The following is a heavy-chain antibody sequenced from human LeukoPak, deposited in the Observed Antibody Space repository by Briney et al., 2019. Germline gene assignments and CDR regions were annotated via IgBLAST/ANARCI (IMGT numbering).Heavy chain of an antibody. CDR2: ISSVGDST. J-gene: IGHJ6*03. CDR3: AKRADGCSGVSCYYYYMDV. Sequence: GGSLSLSCAASGLTFSNYAMNWVRQAPGKGLEWVSTISSVGDSTYYAESVKGRFTMSRDNSKNTVYLQMNSLRVEDTAIYYCAKRADGCSGVSCYYYYMDVWGTGTTVTVSS. D-gene: IGHD2-15*01. CDR1: GLTFSNYA. V-gene: IGHV3-23*01.